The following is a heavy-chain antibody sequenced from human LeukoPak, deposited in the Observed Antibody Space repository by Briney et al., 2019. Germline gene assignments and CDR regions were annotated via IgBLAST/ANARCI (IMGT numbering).Heavy chain of an antibody. CDR1: GFTFSDYY. D-gene: IGHD5-18*01. J-gene: IGHJ4*02. CDR2: ITSSGDTI. V-gene: IGHV3-11*04. Sequence: PGGSLRLSCAASGFTFSDYYMSWIRQVPGKGLEWVSYITSSGDTIYYADSVKGRFTISRDIPENSVYLQMNSLRAEDTAVYYCARGYSYGYIRYWGQGTLVTVSS. CDR3: ARGYSYGYIRY.